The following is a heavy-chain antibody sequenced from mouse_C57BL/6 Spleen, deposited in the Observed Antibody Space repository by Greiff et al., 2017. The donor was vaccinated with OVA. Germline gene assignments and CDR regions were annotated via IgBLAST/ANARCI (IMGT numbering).Heavy chain of an antibody. CDR3: ASYDNYEFAY. CDR2: IWSGGST. V-gene: IGHV2-5*01. CDR1: GFSLTSYG. J-gene: IGHJ3*01. D-gene: IGHD2-1*01. Sequence: QVQLQQSGPGLVQPSQCLSITCTVSGFSLTSYGVHWVRQSPGKGLEWLGVIWSGGSTNCNAAFMSRLSLTKDNSKSQVFFKMNSLQADDTAIYYCASYDNYEFAYWGQGTLVTVSA.